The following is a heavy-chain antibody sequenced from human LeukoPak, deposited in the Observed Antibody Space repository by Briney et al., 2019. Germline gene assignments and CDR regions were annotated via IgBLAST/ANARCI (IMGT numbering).Heavy chain of an antibody. CDR1: GFTVSSNY. V-gene: IGHV3-53*01. J-gene: IGHJ4*02. Sequence: GGSLRLSCVASGFTVSSNYMSWVRQAPGKGLEWVSVIYSGGNTYYADSVRGRFTISRDSSENTVYLQMNSLRAEDTAVYHCASGSTLVQGVIFYYWGQGTLVTVSS. CDR3: ASGSTLVQGVIFYY. CDR2: IYSGGNT. D-gene: IGHD3-10*01.